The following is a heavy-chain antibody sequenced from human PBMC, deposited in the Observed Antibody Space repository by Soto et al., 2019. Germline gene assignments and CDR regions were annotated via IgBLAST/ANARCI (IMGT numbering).Heavy chain of an antibody. Sequence: SETLSLTCTVSGGSISSSSYYWGWIRQPPGKGLEWIGSIYYSGSTYYNPSLKSRVTISVDTSKNQFSLKLSSVTAADTAVYYCARHNLRIVVVTFDPWGQGTLVTVSS. CDR1: GGSISSSSYY. CDR2: IYYSGST. CDR3: ARHNLRIVVVTFDP. J-gene: IGHJ5*02. D-gene: IGHD2-15*01. V-gene: IGHV4-39*01.